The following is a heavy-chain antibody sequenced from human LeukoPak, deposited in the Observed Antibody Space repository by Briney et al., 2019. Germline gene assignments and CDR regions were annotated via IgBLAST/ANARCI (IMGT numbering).Heavy chain of an antibody. CDR3: AGETVIRTVTPSLSP. J-gene: IGHJ5*02. CDR1: GGSISSGGYY. CDR2: IHHGGST. Sequence: SQTLSLTCTVSGGSISSGGYYWSWIRQHPGKGLEWIGEIHHGGSTNYNPSLRSRVTISLDRANNQFSLNLNSVTAADTAVYYCAGETVIRTVTPSLSPWGQGTLVTVSS. V-gene: IGHV4-30-2*01. D-gene: IGHD4-17*01.